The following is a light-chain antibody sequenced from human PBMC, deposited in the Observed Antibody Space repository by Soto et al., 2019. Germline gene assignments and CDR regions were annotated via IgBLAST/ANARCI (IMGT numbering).Light chain of an antibody. Sequence: DIQMTQSPSSLSASVGDRVTITCQASQDISNYLNWYQQKPGKAPKLLIYDASNLETGVPSRFSGSGSGTDFTFTISSLQPEDIATYYWQQYDNLPERVHSTFGPGTKVDIK. J-gene: IGKJ3*01. V-gene: IGKV1-33*01. CDR3: QQYDNLPERVHST. CDR2: DAS. CDR1: QDISNY.